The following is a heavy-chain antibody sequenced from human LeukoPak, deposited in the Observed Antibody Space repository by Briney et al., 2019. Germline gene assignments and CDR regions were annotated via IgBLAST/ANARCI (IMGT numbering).Heavy chain of an antibody. J-gene: IGHJ4*02. D-gene: IGHD1-26*01. CDR3: ARDLGGSYPHPFDY. CDR2: IYYSGST. V-gene: IGHV4-31*03. CDR1: GGSISSGGYY. Sequence: SQTLSLTCTVSGGSISSGGYYWSWIRQHPGKGLEWIGYIYYSGSTYYNPSLKSRVTISVGTSKNQFSLKLSSVTAADTAVYYCARDLGGSYPHPFDYWGQGTLVTVSS.